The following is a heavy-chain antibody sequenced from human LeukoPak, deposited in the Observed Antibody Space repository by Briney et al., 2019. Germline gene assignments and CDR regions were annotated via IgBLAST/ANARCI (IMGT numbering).Heavy chain of an antibody. CDR3: TRSSGWFGDNWFDP. CDR2: IRSKAYGGTT. J-gene: IGHJ5*02. V-gene: IGHV3-49*03. CDR1: GFTFGDYA. D-gene: IGHD3-10*01. Sequence: GGFLRLSCTASGFTFGDYAMSWFRQAPGKGLEWVGFIRSKAYGGTTEYAASVKGRFTISRDDSKSIAYLQMNSLKTEDTAVYYCTRSSGWFGDNWFDPWGQGTLVTVSS.